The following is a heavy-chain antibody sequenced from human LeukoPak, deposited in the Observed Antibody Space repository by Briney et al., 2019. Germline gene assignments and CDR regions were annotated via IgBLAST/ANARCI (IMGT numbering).Heavy chain of an antibody. D-gene: IGHD2-15*01. V-gene: IGHV4-34*01. CDR1: GGSFSGYY. J-gene: IGHJ5*02. CDR3: ARGEVVVVVAATLMYNWFDP. Sequence: SETLSLTCAVYGGSFSGYYWSWIRQPPGKGLEWIGEINHSGSTNYNPSLKSRVTISIDTSKNQFSLKLSSVTAADTAVYYCARGEVVVVVAATLMYNWFDPWGQGTLVTVSS. CDR2: INHSGST.